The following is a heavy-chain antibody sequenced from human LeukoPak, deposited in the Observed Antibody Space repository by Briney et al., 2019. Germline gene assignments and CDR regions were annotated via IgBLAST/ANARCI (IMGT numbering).Heavy chain of an antibody. J-gene: IGHJ4*02. CDR2: INPNSGGT. Sequence: ASVKVSCKASGYTFTGYYMHWVRQAPGQGLEWMGWINPNSGGTNYAQKFQGRVTMTRDTSISTAYMELSRLRSDDTAVYYCARGGNYYGSGSYYNGDYWGQGTLVTVSS. CDR1: GYTFTGYY. D-gene: IGHD3-10*01. CDR3: ARGGNYYGSGSYYNGDY. V-gene: IGHV1-2*02.